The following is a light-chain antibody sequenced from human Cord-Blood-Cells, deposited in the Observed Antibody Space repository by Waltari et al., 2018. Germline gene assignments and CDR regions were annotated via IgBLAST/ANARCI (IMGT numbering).Light chain of an antibody. Sequence: EIVLTQSPGTLSLSPGERVTLSCRASQSVSSSYLAWYQQKPGQAPRLLIYGASSRATGIPDRFSGSGSGTDFTLTISRLEPEDFAVYYCQQYGSSPGVFTFGPGTKVDIK. CDR3: QQYGSSPGVFT. V-gene: IGKV3-20*01. CDR2: GAS. CDR1: QSVSSSY. J-gene: IGKJ3*01.